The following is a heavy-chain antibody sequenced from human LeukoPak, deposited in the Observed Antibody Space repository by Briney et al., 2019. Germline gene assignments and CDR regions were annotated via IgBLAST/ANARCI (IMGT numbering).Heavy chain of an antibody. CDR3: ARGQGRGCSGGSCYYYYYGMDV. V-gene: IGHV4-34*01. CDR2: INHSGST. J-gene: IGHJ6*04. CDR1: GGSFSGYY. D-gene: IGHD2-15*01. Sequence: PSETLSLTCAVYGGSFSGYYWSWIRQPPGKGLEWIGEINHSGSTNYSPSLKSRVTISVDTSKNQFSLKLSSVTAADTAVYYCARGQGRGCSGGSCYYYYYGMDVWGKGTTVTVSS.